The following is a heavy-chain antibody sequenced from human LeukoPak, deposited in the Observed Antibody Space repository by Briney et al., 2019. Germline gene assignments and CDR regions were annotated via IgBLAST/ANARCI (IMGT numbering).Heavy chain of an antibody. J-gene: IGHJ1*01. CDR1: GFTFSSYS. Sequence: PGGSLRLSCAASGFTFSSYSMNWVCQAPGKGLEWVSSISSSSSYIYYADSVKGRFTISRDNAKNSLYLQMNSLRAEDTAVYYCARGGLVIKFYFQHWGQGTLVTVSS. V-gene: IGHV3-21*04. D-gene: IGHD3-22*01. CDR3: ARGGLVIKFYFQH. CDR2: ISSSSSYI.